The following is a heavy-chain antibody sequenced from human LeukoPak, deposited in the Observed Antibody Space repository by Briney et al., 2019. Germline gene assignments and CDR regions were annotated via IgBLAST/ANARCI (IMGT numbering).Heavy chain of an antibody. J-gene: IGHJ6*03. CDR3: ARDGAPSETCIQLWYYYYYYMDV. Sequence: ASVKVSCKASGYTFTSYGISWVRQAPGQGLEWMGGISAYKGNTNYAKKLQGRVTMTTDTSTSTAYMELRSLRSDDTAVYYCARDGAPSETCIQLWYYYYYYMDVWGKGTTVTVSS. CDR2: ISAYKGNT. D-gene: IGHD5-18*01. V-gene: IGHV1-18*01. CDR1: GYTFTSYG.